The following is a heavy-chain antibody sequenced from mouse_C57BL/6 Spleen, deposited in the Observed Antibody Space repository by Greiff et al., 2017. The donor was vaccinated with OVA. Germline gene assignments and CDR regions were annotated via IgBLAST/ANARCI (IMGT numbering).Heavy chain of an antibody. J-gene: IGHJ2*01. V-gene: IGHV1-74*01. CDR3: ARGRLANWDYFDY. Sequence: VKLQQPGAELVKPGASVKVSCKASGYTFTSYWMHWVKQRPGQGLEWIGRIHPSDSDTNYNQKFKGKATLTVDKSSSTAYMQLSSLTSEDSAVYYGARGRLANWDYFDYWGQGTTLTVSS. CDR1: GYTFTSYW. CDR2: IHPSDSDT. D-gene: IGHD4-1*01.